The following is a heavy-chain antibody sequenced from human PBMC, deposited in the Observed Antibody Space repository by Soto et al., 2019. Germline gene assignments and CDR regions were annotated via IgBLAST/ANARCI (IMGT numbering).Heavy chain of an antibody. J-gene: IGHJ3*02. D-gene: IGHD1-26*01. CDR1: GGSLSSDNFF. CDR3: AREVISPATSDAFDI. CDR2: IYHTGAA. V-gene: IGHV4-31*03. Sequence: QVHLQESGPGLVKPSQTLSVTCTVSGGSLSSDNFFWSWVRQHPETGLEWVGYIYHTGAAYYNPSLKSRLTISLDTSKNRFSLSLISGTAADTAVYYCAREVISPATSDAFDIWGQGTMVTVSS.